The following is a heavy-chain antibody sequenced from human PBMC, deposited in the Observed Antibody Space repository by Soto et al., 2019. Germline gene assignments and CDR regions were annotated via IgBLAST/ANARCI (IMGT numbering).Heavy chain of an antibody. J-gene: IGHJ4*02. CDR2: IYYSGST. CDR3: ARLGGYYQAFDQ. CDR1: GGSISSYY. Sequence: SETLPLTCAVSGGSISSYYWTWIRQPPGKGLEWIGFIYYSGSTTYTPSLKSRVTIAVDTSKNQFSLRLNSVTAADTAVYYCARLGGYYQAFDQWGQGSLVTVSS. V-gene: IGHV4-59*08. D-gene: IGHD3-22*01.